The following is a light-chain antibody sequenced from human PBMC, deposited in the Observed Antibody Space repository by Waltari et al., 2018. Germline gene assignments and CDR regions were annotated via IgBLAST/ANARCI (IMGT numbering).Light chain of an antibody. CDR1: SSNIGSNT. J-gene: IGLJ1*01. CDR2: SNN. CDR3: AVWDDRLNAYV. V-gene: IGLV1-44*01. Sequence: SVLTQPPSASGTPGQWVTISCSGGSSNIGSNTVNWYQQLPGTAPGLLICSNNQRPSGVPDRFSGSKSGTSASLAISGLQSADEADYYCAVWDDRLNAYVFGTGTTVTVL.